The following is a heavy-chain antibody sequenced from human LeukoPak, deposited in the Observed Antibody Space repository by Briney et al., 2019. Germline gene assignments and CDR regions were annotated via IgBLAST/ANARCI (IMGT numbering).Heavy chain of an antibody. CDR1: GFTFSSDW. CDR2: INSDGSST. D-gene: IGHD3-10*01. J-gene: IGHJ4*02. Sequence: GGSLRLSCAASGFTFSSDWMQWVRQAPGKGLVWVSRINSDGSSTIYADSVKGRFTISRDNAKNTLYLQMNSLRVEDTAVYYCARVPDGSLNYSGQGALVTVSS. CDR3: ARVPDGSLNY. V-gene: IGHV3-74*01.